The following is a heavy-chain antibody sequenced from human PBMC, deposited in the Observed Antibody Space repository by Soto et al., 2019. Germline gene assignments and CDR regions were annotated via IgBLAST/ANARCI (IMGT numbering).Heavy chain of an antibody. D-gene: IGHD2-2*01. CDR3: ARAVPLHCSSTGCYAFYFDY. CDR1: GFTFSDYY. CDR2: ISSSGSTI. Sequence: QVQLVESGGGLVKPGGSLRLSCAASGFTFSDYYMSWIRQAPGKGLEWVSYISSSGSTIYYADSVKGRFTISRDNAKNSLYLQMNSLRAEDTAVYYCARAVPLHCSSTGCYAFYFDYWGQGTLVTVSS. V-gene: IGHV3-11*01. J-gene: IGHJ4*02.